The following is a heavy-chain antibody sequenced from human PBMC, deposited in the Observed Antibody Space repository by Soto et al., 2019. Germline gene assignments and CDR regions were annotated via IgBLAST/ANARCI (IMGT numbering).Heavy chain of an antibody. CDR2: INPNSGGT. J-gene: IGHJ4*02. CDR3: ARVNSGSYLNFDY. D-gene: IGHD1-26*01. Sequence: ASVKVSCKASGYTFTGYYMHWVRQAPGQGLEWMGRINPNSGGTNYAQKFQGWVTMTRDTSISTAYMELSRLRSDDTAVYYCARVNSGSYLNFDYWGQGTLVTVSS. CDR1: GYTFTGYY. V-gene: IGHV1-2*04.